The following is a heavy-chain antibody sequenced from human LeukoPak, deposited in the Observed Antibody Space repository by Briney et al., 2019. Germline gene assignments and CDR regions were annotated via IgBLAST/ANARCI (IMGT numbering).Heavy chain of an antibody. V-gene: IGHV1-18*01. CDR2: ISAYNGNT. Sequence: ASVKVSCKASGYTFTSYGISWVRQAPGQGLEWMGWISAYNGNTNYAQKLQGRVTMTTDTSTSTAYTELRSLRSDDTAVYYCARNYCSSTSCPYYYYGMDVWGQGTTVTVSS. CDR3: ARNYCSSTSCPYYYYGMDV. J-gene: IGHJ6*02. D-gene: IGHD2-2*01. CDR1: GYTFTSYG.